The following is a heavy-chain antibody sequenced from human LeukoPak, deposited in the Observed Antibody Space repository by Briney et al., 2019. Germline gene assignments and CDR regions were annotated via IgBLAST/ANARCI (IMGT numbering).Heavy chain of an antibody. CDR1: GDSVSSNSAA. D-gene: IGHD2-2*01. J-gene: IGHJ6*02. CDR3: ARDRWCSSTSCPLYYYYGMDV. CDR2: TYYRSKWYN. V-gene: IGHV6-1*01. Sequence: SQTLSLTCALSGDSVSSNSAAWNWLRQSPSRGLEWLGRTYYRSKWYNDYAVSVKSRITINPDTSKNQFSLQLNSVTPEDTAVYYCARDRWCSSTSCPLYYYYGMDVWGQGTTVTVSS.